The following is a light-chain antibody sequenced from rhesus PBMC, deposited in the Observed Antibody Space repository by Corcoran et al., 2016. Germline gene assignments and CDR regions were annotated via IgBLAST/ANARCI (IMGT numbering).Light chain of an antibody. CDR1: QGISIW. J-gene: IGKJ1*01. V-gene: IGKV1-21*01. CDR2: KSS. Sequence: DIQMTQSPSSLSASVGDRVTITCRASQGISIWLAWYQQKPGKAPKLLIYKSSAWQSGVPSRFRGSGSGTEFTLTISSLQPEDCATYYCQQHDSAPLTFGQGTKVEIK. CDR3: QQHDSAPLT.